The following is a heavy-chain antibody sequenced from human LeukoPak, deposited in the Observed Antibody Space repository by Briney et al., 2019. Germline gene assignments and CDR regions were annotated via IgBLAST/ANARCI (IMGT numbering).Heavy chain of an antibody. CDR2: IYHTGRL. Sequence: SQTLSLTCAVSGGSIIVAAYSWSWIRQPPGKGLEWVGYIYHTGRLYSNPSLNTRVTVSVYRSKNQFSLKLSSVTAADTAVYYCARLGIGVVPSAMLGDYYFDYWGQGTLVTVSS. V-gene: IGHV4-30-2*01. CDR1: GGSIIVAAYS. CDR3: ARLGIGVVPSAMLGDYYFDY. J-gene: IGHJ4*02. D-gene: IGHD2-2*01.